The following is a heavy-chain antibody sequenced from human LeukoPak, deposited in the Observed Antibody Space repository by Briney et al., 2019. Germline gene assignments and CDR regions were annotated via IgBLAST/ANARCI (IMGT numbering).Heavy chain of an antibody. V-gene: IGHV3-21*01. CDR1: GFTFSSYI. J-gene: IGHJ3*01. Sequence: GGSLRLSCAASGFTFSSYIMNWVRQAPGKGLEWVAFISGTSAYISYADSVKGRFTISRDNAKNSLYLQMGNLRAEDTAVYYCAKKMDDAFDVWGQGTMVTVSS. CDR3: AKKMDDAFDV. D-gene: IGHD5-24*01. CDR2: ISGTSAYI.